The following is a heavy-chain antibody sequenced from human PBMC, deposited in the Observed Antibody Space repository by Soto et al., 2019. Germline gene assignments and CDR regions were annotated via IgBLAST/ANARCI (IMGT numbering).Heavy chain of an antibody. CDR2: INHSGST. V-gene: IGHV4-34*01. Sequence: QVQLQQWGAGLLKPSETLSLTCAVYGGSFSGYYWSWIRQPPGKGLEWIGEINHSGSTNYNPSLKSRVTISVDTSKTQFSLKLSSVTAADTAVYYCARGPPYGSGSLSIDYWGQGTLGTVSS. D-gene: IGHD3-10*01. CDR1: GGSFSGYY. J-gene: IGHJ4*02. CDR3: ARGPPYGSGSLSIDY.